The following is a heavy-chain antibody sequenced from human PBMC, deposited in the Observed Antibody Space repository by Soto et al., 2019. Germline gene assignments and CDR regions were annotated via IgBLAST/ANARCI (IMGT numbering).Heavy chain of an antibody. V-gene: IGHV3-11*01. CDR1: GFTFSDYY. D-gene: IGHD5-12*01. CDR2: ISSSGSTI. Sequence: PGGSLRLSCAASGFTFSDYYMSWIRQAPGKGLEWVSFISSSGSTIYYADSVKGRFTISRDNAKNSLYLQMNSLRAEDTAVYYCARVARRDGYIFAYWGQGTLVTVSS. CDR3: ARVARRDGYIFAY. J-gene: IGHJ4*02.